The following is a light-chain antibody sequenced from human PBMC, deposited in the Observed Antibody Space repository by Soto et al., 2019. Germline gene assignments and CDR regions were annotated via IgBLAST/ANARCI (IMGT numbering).Light chain of an antibody. V-gene: IGKV3-20*01. CDR2: DAS. CDR3: QQYSSSPLT. Sequence: EIVLTQSPGTLSLSPGERATLSCRASQSVSSSYLAWYQQTPGQAPRLLIYDASSRATGIPDRFSGSGSGTDFTLTISRLEPEDFAVFYCQQYSSSPLTFGGGTKVEIK. CDR1: QSVSSSY. J-gene: IGKJ4*01.